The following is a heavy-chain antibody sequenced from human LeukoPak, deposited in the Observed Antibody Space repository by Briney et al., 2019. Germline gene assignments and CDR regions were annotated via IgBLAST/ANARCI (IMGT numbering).Heavy chain of an antibody. V-gene: IGHV3-74*01. Sequence: GGSLRLSCAASGFTIRVFWMHWVRQTPGEGLVWVSRIDNDGDSPTYADSVKGRFTTSRDNAKNTVYLQMNSLIAEDTGVYYCVRDRPHNWFDPWGHGTLVIVSS. CDR3: VRDRPHNWFDP. CDR2: IDNDGDSP. J-gene: IGHJ5*02. CDR1: GFTIRVFW.